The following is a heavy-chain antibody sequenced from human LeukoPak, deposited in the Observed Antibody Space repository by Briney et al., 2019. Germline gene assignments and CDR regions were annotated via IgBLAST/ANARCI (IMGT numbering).Heavy chain of an antibody. CDR2: FLAGGLL. CDR1: GFNVTTNN. Sequence: GGSLRLSCVGSGFNVTTNNMYWVRQAPGKGLECVSTFLAGGLLDYADSVRDRFTISRDTSKNTLYLQMNSLSAEDTVVYYCGRRFCNSCPLDFWGQGTLVTVSS. V-gene: IGHV3-66*04. D-gene: IGHD2-21*01. J-gene: IGHJ4*02. CDR3: GRRFCNSCPLDF.